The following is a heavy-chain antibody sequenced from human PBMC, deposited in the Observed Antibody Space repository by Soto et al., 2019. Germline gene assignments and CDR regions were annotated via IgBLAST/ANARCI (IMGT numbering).Heavy chain of an antibody. CDR3: ARATRVVRGKRYGMDV. D-gene: IGHD3-10*01. Sequence: GASVKVSCKASGGTFSSYAISWVRQAPGQGLEWMGGIIPIFGTANYAQKFQGRVTITADESTSTAYMELSSLRSEDTAVYYCARATRVVRGKRYGMDVWGQGTTVTVSS. CDR2: IIPIFGTA. CDR1: GGTFSSYA. V-gene: IGHV1-69*13. J-gene: IGHJ6*02.